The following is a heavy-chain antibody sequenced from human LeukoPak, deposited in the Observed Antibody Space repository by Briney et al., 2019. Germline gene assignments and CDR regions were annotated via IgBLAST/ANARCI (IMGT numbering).Heavy chain of an antibody. CDR2: IYYSGNT. D-gene: IGHD2-2*01. J-gene: IGHJ4*02. CDR3: AGEYCSSTSCYFYRYYFDY. Sequence: SETLSLTCTVSGGSISNYYWSWIRQPPGKGLEWIGYIYYSGNTNYNPSLKSRVTISVDTSKNQFSLKLNSVTAADTAVYYCAGEYCSSTSCYFYRYYFDYWGQGTLVTVSS. V-gene: IGHV4-59*01. CDR1: GGSISNYY.